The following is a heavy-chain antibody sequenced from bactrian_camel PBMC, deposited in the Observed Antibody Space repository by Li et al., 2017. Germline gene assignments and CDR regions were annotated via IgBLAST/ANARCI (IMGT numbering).Heavy chain of an antibody. V-gene: IGHV3S53*01. CDR2: IDDDGTT. J-gene: IGHJ6*01. Sequence: HVQLVESGGGSVQAGESLRLTCRPSVYAHMYYCMAWYRQVPGEERETVARIDDDGTTTYADSVKGRLTISKDNSWDILYLQMASLKPEDTAMYYCAARDGGSCYLGAPFAYWGQGTQVTVS. CDR1: VYAHMYYC. D-gene: IGHD7*01. CDR3: AARDGGSCYLGAPFAY.